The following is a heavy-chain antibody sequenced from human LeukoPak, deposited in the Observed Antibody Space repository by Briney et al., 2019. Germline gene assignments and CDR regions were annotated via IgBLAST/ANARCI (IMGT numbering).Heavy chain of an antibody. CDR2: IRAYNGNT. CDR3: ARVRCSSTSCYTYLDYYYGMDV. V-gene: IGHV1-18*01. CDR1: GYTFTSYG. Sequence: ASVKVSCTASGYTFTSYGISWVRPAPGQGLEWMGWIRAYNGNTNYEQKLQGRVTMTTDTSTSTAYMELRSLRSDDTAVYYCARVRCSSTSCYTYLDYYYGMDVWGQGTTVTVSS. J-gene: IGHJ6*02. D-gene: IGHD2-2*02.